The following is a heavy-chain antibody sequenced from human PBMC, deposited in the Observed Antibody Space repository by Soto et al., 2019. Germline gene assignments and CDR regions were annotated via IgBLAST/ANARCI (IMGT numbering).Heavy chain of an antibody. CDR3: ARHLYSGDSSGSFGY. CDR1: DDSIGRSNYF. V-gene: IGHV4-39*01. D-gene: IGHD6-19*01. J-gene: IGHJ4*02. Sequence: QLQLQESGPGLVKPSETLSLTCTVSDDSIGRSNYFWGWIRQPPGKGLEWIGNIFYSGNTHYNPSLTTRVTIWLDTSKQTSSLQVSPMTAADTAVYYSARHLYSGDSSGSFGYWGPGALVTVSS. CDR2: IFYSGNT.